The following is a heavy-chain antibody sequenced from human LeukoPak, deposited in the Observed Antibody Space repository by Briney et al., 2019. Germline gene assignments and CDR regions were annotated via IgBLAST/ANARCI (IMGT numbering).Heavy chain of an antibody. Sequence: SETLSLTCTVSGGSISSSSYYWGWIRQPPGKGLEWIGSIYYSGSTYYNPSLKSRVTISVDTSKNQFSLKLSSVTAADTAVYYCARDRGYVPDCWGQGTLVTVSS. CDR2: IYYSGST. V-gene: IGHV4-39*02. CDR3: ARDRGYVPDC. J-gene: IGHJ4*02. D-gene: IGHD5-12*01. CDR1: GGSISSSSYY.